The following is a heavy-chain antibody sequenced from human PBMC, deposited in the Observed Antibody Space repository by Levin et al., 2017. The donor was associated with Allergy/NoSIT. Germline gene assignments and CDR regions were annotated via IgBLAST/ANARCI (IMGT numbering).Heavy chain of an antibody. CDR3: ARGRGYYDSSGYYY. J-gene: IGHJ4*02. Sequence: ASETLSLTCAVYGGSFSGYYWSWIRQPPGKGLEWIGEINHSGSTNYNPSLKSRVTISVDTSKNQFSLKLSSVTAADTAVYYCARGRGYYDSSGYYYWGQGTLVTVSS. CDR2: INHSGST. D-gene: IGHD3-22*01. CDR1: GGSFSGYY. V-gene: IGHV4-34*01.